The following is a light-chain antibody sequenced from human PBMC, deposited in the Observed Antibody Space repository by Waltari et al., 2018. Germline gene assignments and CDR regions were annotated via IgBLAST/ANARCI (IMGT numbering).Light chain of an antibody. CDR3: QQYSNWPT. V-gene: IGKV3-15*01. J-gene: IGKJ1*01. CDR1: QSVSSS. CDR2: GAS. Sequence: EIVLTQSPATLSLSPGERATLSCRASQSVSSSLAWYQQKPGQAPRLLIYGASSRATGIPDRFSGGGSGTDFTLTISSLEPEDFAVYYCQQYSNWPTFGQGTKVEIK.